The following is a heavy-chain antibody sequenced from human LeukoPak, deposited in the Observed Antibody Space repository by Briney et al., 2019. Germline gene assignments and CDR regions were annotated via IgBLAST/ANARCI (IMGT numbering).Heavy chain of an antibody. D-gene: IGHD1-14*01. J-gene: IGHJ3*02. CDR1: GGSISSGGYY. V-gene: IGHV4-31*03. CDR2: IYYSGST. Sequence: TLSLTCTVSGGSISSGGYYWSWIRQHPGKGLEWIGYIYYSGSTYYNPSLKSRVTISVDTSKSQFSLKLSSVTAADTAVYYCARDAGKRRIRKADAFDTWGQGTIVTVSS. CDR3: ARDAGKRRIRKADAFDT.